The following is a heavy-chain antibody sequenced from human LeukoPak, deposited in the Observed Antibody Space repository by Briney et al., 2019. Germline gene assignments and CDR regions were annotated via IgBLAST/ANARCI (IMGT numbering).Heavy chain of an antibody. CDR2: IYTSGST. CDR1: GGSISSGSYY. D-gene: IGHD3-3*01. V-gene: IGHV4-61*02. J-gene: IGHJ6*03. Sequence: KPSQTLSLTCTVSGGSISSGSYYWSWIRQPAGKGLEWIGRIYTSGSTNYNPSLKSRVTISVDTSKNQFSLKLSSVTAADTAVYYCARGQGDYDFWSGYPYYYYYYMDVWGKGTTVTVSS. CDR3: ARGQGDYDFWSGYPYYYYYYMDV.